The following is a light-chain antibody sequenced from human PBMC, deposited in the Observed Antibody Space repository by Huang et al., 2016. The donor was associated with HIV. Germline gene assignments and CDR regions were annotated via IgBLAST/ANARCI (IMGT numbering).Light chain of an antibody. Sequence: EIVMTQSPATLSVSPGERGTLSWRASQTINTNLAWYQQTPGQATRLLIYCSSTRATGIPARFSGSGSGTDFSLTISSLQSEDAAVYYCQQYDSWPGTFGQGTKLEIK. J-gene: IGKJ2*01. V-gene: IGKV3-15*01. CDR1: QTINTN. CDR3: QQYDSWPGT. CDR2: CSS.